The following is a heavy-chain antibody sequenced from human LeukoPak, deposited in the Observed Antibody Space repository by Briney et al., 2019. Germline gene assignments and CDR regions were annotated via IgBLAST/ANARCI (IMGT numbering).Heavy chain of an antibody. CDR2: IYSGGST. V-gene: IGHV3-66*02. CDR3: ARVTAMVLKYYYYMDV. Sequence: GGSLRLSCAASGFTVSSNYMSWVRQAPGKGLEWVSVIYSGGSTYYADSVKGRFTISRDNSKNTLYLQMNSLRAVDTAVYYCARVTAMVLKYYYYMDVWGKGTTVTVSS. CDR1: GFTVSSNY. D-gene: IGHD5-18*01. J-gene: IGHJ6*03.